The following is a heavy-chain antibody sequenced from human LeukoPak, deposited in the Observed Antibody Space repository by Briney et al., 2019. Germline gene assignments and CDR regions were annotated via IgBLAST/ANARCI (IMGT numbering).Heavy chain of an antibody. CDR3: AKARDSSGFDY. CDR2: ISWNSGSI. Sequence: PGGSLRLSCAASGFTFDDYAMHWVRQAPGKGLEWVSGISWNSGSIGYADSVKGRFTISRDNAKNSLYLQMNSLRAEDTALYYCAKARDSSGFDYWGQGTLVTVSS. D-gene: IGHD3-22*01. V-gene: IGHV3-9*01. J-gene: IGHJ4*02. CDR1: GFTFDDYA.